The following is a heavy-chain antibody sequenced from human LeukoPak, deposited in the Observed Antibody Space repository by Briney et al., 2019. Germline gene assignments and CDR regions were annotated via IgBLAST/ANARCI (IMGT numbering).Heavy chain of an antibody. Sequence: PGGSLRLSCAASGFTVSSTCVSCVRQAPGKGLEWVSFIFSGDTTYYADSVKGRFTISRDNSKKTMYLQMNNLRVEDTAVYYCLGNGGSRTLVKVYHYYVMDVWGQGTTVTVSS. CDR1: GFTVSSTC. CDR3: LGNGGSRTLVKVYHYYVMDV. CDR2: IFSGDTT. J-gene: IGHJ6*02. V-gene: IGHV3-66*01. D-gene: IGHD3-16*01.